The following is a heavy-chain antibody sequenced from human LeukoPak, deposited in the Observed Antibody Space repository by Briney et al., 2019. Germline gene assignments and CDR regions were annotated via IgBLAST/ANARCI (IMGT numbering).Heavy chain of an antibody. CDR2: ISTSGST. D-gene: IGHD3-22*01. CDR1: AASISNYY. Sequence: KPSETLSLTCAVSAASISNYYWSWIRQAPGKGLEWIGYISTSGSTNYNPSLKSRVSISLDTSKNRFSLNLNFVTSADTALYYCASPRSGYRYTFDYWGQGALVTVSS. V-gene: IGHV4-4*09. CDR3: ASPRSGYRYTFDY. J-gene: IGHJ4*02.